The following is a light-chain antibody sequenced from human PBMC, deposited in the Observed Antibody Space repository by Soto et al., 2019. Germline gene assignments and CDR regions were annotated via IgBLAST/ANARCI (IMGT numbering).Light chain of an antibody. CDR1: SSDVGGYNY. V-gene: IGLV2-11*01. CDR3: CSYAGSYTFV. Sequence: QSALTHPPSASGSPGQSVTISCTGTSSDVGGYNYVSWYQQHPGKAPKLMIYDVSKRPSGVPDRFSGSKSGNTASLTISGLQAEDEADYYCCSYAGSYTFVFGGGTKLTVL. CDR2: DVS. J-gene: IGLJ2*01.